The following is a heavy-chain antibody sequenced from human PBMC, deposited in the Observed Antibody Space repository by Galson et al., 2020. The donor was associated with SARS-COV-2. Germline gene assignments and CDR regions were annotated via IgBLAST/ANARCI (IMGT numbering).Heavy chain of an antibody. CDR3: AAAPVTYSSRWPCYYYVMDV. D-gene: IGHD6-13*01. J-gene: IGHJ6*02. Sequence: ASVKVSCKVSGYSLTELSMHWVRQSPGKGLEWMGGFDPEDGERVYAQKFQGRVTMTEDTSTDTAYLELSSLRSEDTAVYYCAAAPVTYSSRWPCYYYVMDVWGQGRSVTV. CDR2: FDPEDGER. V-gene: IGHV1-24*01. CDR1: GYSLTELS.